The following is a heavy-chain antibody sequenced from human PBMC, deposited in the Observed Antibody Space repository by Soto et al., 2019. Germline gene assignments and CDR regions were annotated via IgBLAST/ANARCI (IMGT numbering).Heavy chain of an antibody. J-gene: IGHJ3*01. CDR1: GYTFSDTL. D-gene: IGHD1-1*01. CDR3: SCDIVSVGPRANEAFDV. V-gene: IGHV1-3*01. Sequence: QVPLVQSGAELKRPGASVNISCQASGYTFSDTLINWVRQGPGQRLEWMGWINPANGNTRYSESFQGRVTVSRLAAASTAYVALSVLTPEDTAVYYYSCDIVSVGPRANEAFDVWGKGTMITVSS. CDR2: INPANGNT.